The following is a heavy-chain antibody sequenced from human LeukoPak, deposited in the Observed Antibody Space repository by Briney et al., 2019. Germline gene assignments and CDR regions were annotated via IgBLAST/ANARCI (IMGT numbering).Heavy chain of an antibody. Sequence: PSQTLSLTCTVSGGSISSGGYYWSWIRQPPGKGLEWIGYIYHSGSTYYNPSLESRVTISVDRSKNQFSLRLSSVTAADTAVYYCARDRTAAGTAAFDYWGQGTLVTVSS. J-gene: IGHJ4*02. V-gene: IGHV4-30-2*01. CDR3: ARDRTAAGTAAFDY. D-gene: IGHD6-13*01. CDR2: IYHSGST. CDR1: GGSISSGGYY.